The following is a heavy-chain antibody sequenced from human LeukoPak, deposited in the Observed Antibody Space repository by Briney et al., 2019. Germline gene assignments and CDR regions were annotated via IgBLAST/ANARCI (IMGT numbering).Heavy chain of an antibody. Sequence: ASVKVSCKASGYTFSGYYMHWVRQAPGQGLEWMGWIDPNSGATNYAQKFRGRVTMTKDTSISTTYMELSRLRSDDTAVYYCARFGVGATPDDAFDIWGRGTMVTVSS. D-gene: IGHD1-26*01. V-gene: IGHV1-2*02. J-gene: IGHJ3*02. CDR1: GYTFSGYY. CDR2: IDPNSGAT. CDR3: ARFGVGATPDDAFDI.